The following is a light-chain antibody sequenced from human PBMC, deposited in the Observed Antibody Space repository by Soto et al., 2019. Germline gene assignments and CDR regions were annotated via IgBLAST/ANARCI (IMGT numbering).Light chain of an antibody. CDR1: SSDVGGYNY. CDR3: ISDTSRSACV. V-gene: IGLV2-14*01. Sequence: QSALTQPASVSGSPGQSITISCTGTSSDVGGYNYVSWYQHHPGKAPKLMIYEDSNRPAGVSDRFSGSRSGNTASLTSAGLPEEDEYDYCGISDTSRSACVFGGGTKLTVL. J-gene: IGLJ3*02. CDR2: EDS.